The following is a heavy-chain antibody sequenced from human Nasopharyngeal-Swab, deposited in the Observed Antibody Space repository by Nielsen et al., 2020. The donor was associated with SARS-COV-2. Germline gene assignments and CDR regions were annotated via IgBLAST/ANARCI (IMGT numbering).Heavy chain of an antibody. V-gene: IGHV5-51*01. CDR1: GYSFTSYW. J-gene: IGHJ4*02. CDR3: ARDGQPAAGYSGYDYLRGLNY. D-gene: IGHD5-12*01. Sequence: GASLKISCKGSGYSFTSYWIGWVRQMPGKGLEWMGIIYPGDPDTRYSPSFQGQVTISADKSISTAYLQWSSLKASDTAMYYCARDGQPAAGYSGYDYLRGLNYWGQGTLVTVSS. CDR2: IYPGDPDT.